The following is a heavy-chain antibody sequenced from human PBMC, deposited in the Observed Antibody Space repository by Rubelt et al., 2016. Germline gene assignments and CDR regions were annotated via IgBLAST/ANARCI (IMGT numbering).Heavy chain of an antibody. CDR2: INHSGST. J-gene: IGHJ6*02. Sequence: QVQLQQWGAGLLKPSETLSLTCAVYGGSFSGYYWSWIRQPPGKGLEWIGEINHSGSTNYNPSFNCRFTIEVDKSKNQFAPKLGSVTAADTAVDYCARDQRAVAPYGMDVWGQGTTVTVSS. D-gene: IGHD6-19*01. CDR3: ARDQRAVAPYGMDV. CDR1: GGSFSGYY. V-gene: IGHV4-34*01.